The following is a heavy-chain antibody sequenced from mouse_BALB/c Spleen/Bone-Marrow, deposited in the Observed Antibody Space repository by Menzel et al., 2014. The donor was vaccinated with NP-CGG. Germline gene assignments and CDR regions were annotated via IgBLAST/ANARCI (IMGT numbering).Heavy chain of an antibody. J-gene: IGHJ4*01. Sequence: VQLQQSGAELAKPGASVKLSCTASGFNIKDTYMHWVKQRPEQGLEWIGRIDPANGNTKYDPKFQGKATITTDTSSNTASLQLSSLTSEDTAVYYCTRDYVFYAMDYWGQGTSVTVSS. D-gene: IGHD2-4*01. CDR1: GFNIKDTY. CDR3: TRDYVFYAMDY. V-gene: IGHV14-3*02. CDR2: IDPANGNT.